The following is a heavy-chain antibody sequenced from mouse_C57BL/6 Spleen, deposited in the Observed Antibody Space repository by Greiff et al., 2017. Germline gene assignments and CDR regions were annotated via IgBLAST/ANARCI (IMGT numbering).Heavy chain of an antibody. CDR3: AIYYYGSSYYFDY. CDR2: IDPSDSYT. Sequence: QVQLQQPGAELVRPGTSVKLSCKASGYTFTSYWMHWVKQRPGQGLEWIGVIDPSDSYTNYNQKFKGKATLTVDTSSSTAYMPLSSLTSEDSAVYYCAIYYYGSSYYFDYWGQGTTLTVSS. CDR1: GYTFTSYW. J-gene: IGHJ2*01. V-gene: IGHV1-59*01. D-gene: IGHD1-1*01.